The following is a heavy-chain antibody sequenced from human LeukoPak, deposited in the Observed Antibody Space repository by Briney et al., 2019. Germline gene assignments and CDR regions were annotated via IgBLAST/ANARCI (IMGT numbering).Heavy chain of an antibody. V-gene: IGHV3-23*01. Sequence: GGSLRLSCAASGFTFSSYAMSWVRQAPGNGLEWVSAISGSGGSTYYADSVKGRFTISRDNSKNTLYLQMNSLRAEDTAVYYCAKGDFWSGYYTPPHYYYGMDVWGQGTTVTVSS. J-gene: IGHJ6*02. CDR2: ISGSGGST. D-gene: IGHD3-3*01. CDR3: AKGDFWSGYYTPPHYYYGMDV. CDR1: GFTFSSYA.